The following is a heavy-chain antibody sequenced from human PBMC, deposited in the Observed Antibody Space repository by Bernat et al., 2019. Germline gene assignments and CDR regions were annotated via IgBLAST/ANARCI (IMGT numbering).Heavy chain of an antibody. Sequence: QVQLVQSGAEVKKPGASVKVSCKASGYTFTSYYMHWVRQAPGQGLEWMGFINPTGGSTNYAQKFQGRVTMTRDTSTSTVYMELSSLRSEDTAVYYCARWGPGESYSNYGAFDYWGQGTLVTVSS. V-gene: IGHV1-46*01. J-gene: IGHJ4*02. CDR3: ARWGPGESYSNYGAFDY. CDR1: GYTFTSYY. D-gene: IGHD4-11*01. CDR2: INPTGGST.